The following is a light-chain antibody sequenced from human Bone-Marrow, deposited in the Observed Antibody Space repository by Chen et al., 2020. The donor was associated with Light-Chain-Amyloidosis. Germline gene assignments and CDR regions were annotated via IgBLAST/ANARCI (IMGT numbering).Light chain of an antibody. J-gene: IGLJ1*01. V-gene: IGLV2-23*01. CDR2: EGS. CDR1: NGYSRHYDL. Sequence: QSALTQPASVSGSPGQSITISCTGGNGYSRHYDLVSWYQQHPGKAPTLIIYEGSKRHSGISNRFSGSKTSNTAYLTISRLQAEDEADYYCCSYAGISTNVFGTGTKVTV. CDR3: CSYAGISTNV.